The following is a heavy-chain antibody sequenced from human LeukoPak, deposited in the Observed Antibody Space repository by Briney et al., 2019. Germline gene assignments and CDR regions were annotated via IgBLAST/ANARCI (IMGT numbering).Heavy chain of an antibody. D-gene: IGHD3-10*01. CDR3: VKDPPITMVRGVIIDFDY. J-gene: IGHJ4*02. V-gene: IGHV3-23*01. Sequence: PGGSLRLSCAASGFTFSRYAMSWVRQAPGKGLEWVSAISGSGNATYYADSAKGRFTISRDNSKNTLYLQMNSLRAEDTAVHYCVKDPPITMVRGVIIDFDYWGQGTLVTVSS. CDR2: ISGSGNAT. CDR1: GFTFSRYA.